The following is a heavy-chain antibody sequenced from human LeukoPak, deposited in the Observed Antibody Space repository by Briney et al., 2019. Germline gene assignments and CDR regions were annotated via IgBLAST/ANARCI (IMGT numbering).Heavy chain of an antibody. CDR2: INHSGST. CDR3: ARGLDYYDSSGYRLPALGY. J-gene: IGHJ4*02. Sequence: PSETLSLTCAVYGGSFSGYYRSWIRQPPGKGLELIGEINHSGSTNYNPSLKSRVTISVDTSKNQFSLKLSSVTAADTAVYFCARGLDYYDSSGYRLPALGYWGQGTLVTVSS. D-gene: IGHD3-22*01. V-gene: IGHV4-34*01. CDR1: GGSFSGYY.